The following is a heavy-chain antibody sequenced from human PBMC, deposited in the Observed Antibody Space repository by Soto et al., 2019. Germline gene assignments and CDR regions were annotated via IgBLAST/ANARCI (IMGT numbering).Heavy chain of an antibody. CDR3: ARGARTGHDAFDI. V-gene: IGHV3-33*01. CDR2: IWYDGSNK. CDR1: GFTFSSYG. J-gene: IGHJ3*02. D-gene: IGHD1-1*01. Sequence: GGSLRLSCAASGFTFSSYGMHWVRQAPGKGLEWVAVIWYDGSNKYYADSVKGRFTISRDNSKNTLYLQMNSLRAEDTAVYYCARGARTGHDAFDIWGQGTMVTVSS.